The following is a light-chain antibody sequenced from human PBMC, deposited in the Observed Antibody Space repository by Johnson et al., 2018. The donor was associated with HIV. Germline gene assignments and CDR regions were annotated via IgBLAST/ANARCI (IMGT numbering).Light chain of an antibody. J-gene: IGLJ1*01. V-gene: IGLV1-51*02. CDR2: ENN. Sequence: QSVLTQPPSVSAAPGQKVTISCSGSSSNIGNNYVSWYQQLPGTAPKLLIYENNKRPSGIPDRFYASKSGTSATLGITGLQTGDEADYYCGTWDSSLSAVVFGTGTNVTVL. CDR1: SSNIGNNY. CDR3: GTWDSSLSAVV.